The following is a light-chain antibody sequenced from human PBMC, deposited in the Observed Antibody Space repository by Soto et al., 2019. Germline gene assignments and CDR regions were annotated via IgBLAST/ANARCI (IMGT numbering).Light chain of an antibody. J-gene: IGKJ5*01. CDR2: DAS. CDR1: QGISSA. V-gene: IGKV1D-13*01. CDR3: QQFNNYPT. Sequence: AIQLTQSPSSLSASVGDRVTITCRASQGISSALAWYQQKPGKAPKLLIYDASSLESGVPSRFSGSGSGTDVTLTISSLQPEDFATYYCQQFNNYPTFGQGTRLEIK.